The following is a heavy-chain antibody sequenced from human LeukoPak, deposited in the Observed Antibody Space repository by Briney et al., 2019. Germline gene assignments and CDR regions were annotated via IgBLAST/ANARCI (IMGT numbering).Heavy chain of an antibody. J-gene: IGHJ2*01. Sequence: PGGSLRLSCTASGFTFSGYEMTWVRQAPGKGLEWMSYISVNGGAMHYADSVRGRFTTSRDDAKNSLYLHMNSLRVEDTAIYYCARKTDRLGAVGRDRYFDLWGRGTLITVFS. D-gene: IGHD6-13*01. V-gene: IGHV3-48*03. CDR2: ISVNGGAM. CDR3: ARKTDRLGAVGRDRYFDL. CDR1: GFTFSGYE.